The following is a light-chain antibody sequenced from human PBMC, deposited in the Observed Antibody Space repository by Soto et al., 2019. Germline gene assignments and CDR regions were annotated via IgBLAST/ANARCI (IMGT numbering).Light chain of an antibody. Sequence: HSVLTQPASVSGSPGQSITISCTGTSSDVGNYDYVSWYQQHPGKAPKLMIFEVSNRPSGVSNRFSGSKSGNTASLTISGLQAEDEADYYCSSYTSSSTYVLFGGGTKLTVL. CDR3: SSYTSSSTYVL. J-gene: IGLJ2*01. V-gene: IGLV2-14*01. CDR2: EVS. CDR1: SSDVGNYDY.